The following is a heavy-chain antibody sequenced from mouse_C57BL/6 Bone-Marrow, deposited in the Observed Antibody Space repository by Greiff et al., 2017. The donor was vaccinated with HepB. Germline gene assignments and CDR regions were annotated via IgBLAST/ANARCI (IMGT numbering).Heavy chain of an antibody. D-gene: IGHD2-3*01. CDR2: IYPRSGNT. CDR3: ARYDGYYGRFAY. Sequence: QVQLQQSGAELARPGASVKLSCKASGYTFTSYGMSWVKQRTGQGLEWIGEIYPRSGNTYYNEKFKGKATLTADKSSSTAYMELRSLTSEDSAVYFCARYDGYYGRFAYWGQGTLVTVSA. J-gene: IGHJ3*01. V-gene: IGHV1-81*01. CDR1: GYTFTSYG.